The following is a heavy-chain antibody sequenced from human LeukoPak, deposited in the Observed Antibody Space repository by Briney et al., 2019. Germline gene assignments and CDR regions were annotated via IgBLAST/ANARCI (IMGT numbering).Heavy chain of an antibody. D-gene: IGHD1-14*01. CDR1: GFSFSDAW. V-gene: IGHV3-30*03. Sequence: GGSLRLSCAASGFSFSDAWMNWVRQAPGRGLEWVALISYDGSNTYYADSVKGRFTISRDNSKNTLYLQMNSLRAEDTAVYYCARDRVNLFDYWGQGALVTVSS. CDR3: ARDRVNLFDY. J-gene: IGHJ4*02. CDR2: ISYDGSNT.